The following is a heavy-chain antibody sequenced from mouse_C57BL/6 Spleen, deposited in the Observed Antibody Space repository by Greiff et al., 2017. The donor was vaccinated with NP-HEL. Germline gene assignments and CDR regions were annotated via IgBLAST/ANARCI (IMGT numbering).Heavy chain of an antibody. Sequence: DVHLVESGPGLVKPSQSLSLTCSVTGYSITSGYYWNWIRQFPGNKLEWMGYISYDGSNNYNPSLKNRISITRDTSKNQFFLKLNSVTTEDTATYYCASGNSYWYFDVWGTGTTVTVSS. CDR3: ASGNSYWYFDV. CDR1: GYSITSGYY. V-gene: IGHV3-6*01. J-gene: IGHJ1*03. CDR2: ISYDGSN. D-gene: IGHD2-1*01.